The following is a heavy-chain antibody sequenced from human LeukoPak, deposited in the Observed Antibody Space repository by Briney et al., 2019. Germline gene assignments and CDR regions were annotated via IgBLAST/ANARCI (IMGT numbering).Heavy chain of an antibody. CDR1: GGSISSYY. CDR3: ARVRSSSSLSPWYFDL. CDR2: IYYFGST. Sequence: SETLSLTCTVSGGSISSYYWSWIRQPPGKGLEWIGYIYYFGSTNYNPSLKSRVTISVDTSKNQFSLKLSSVTAADTAVYYCARVRSSSSLSPWYFDLWGRGTLVTVSS. V-gene: IGHV4-59*01. D-gene: IGHD6-13*01. J-gene: IGHJ2*01.